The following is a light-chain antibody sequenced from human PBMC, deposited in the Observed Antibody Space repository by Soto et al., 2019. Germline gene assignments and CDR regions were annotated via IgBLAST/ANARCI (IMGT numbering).Light chain of an antibody. CDR2: DVS. CDR1: SSDVGGYNY. V-gene: IGLV2-11*01. J-gene: IGLJ2*01. CDR3: CSYAGSYTSVV. Sequence: QSALTQPRSVSGSPGQSVTISCTGTSSDVGGYNYVSWYQQHPGKAPKLMIYDVSKRPSGVPDRFSGSKSGNTASLTISGLQAEDEADYYYCSYAGSYTSVVFGGGTQLTVL.